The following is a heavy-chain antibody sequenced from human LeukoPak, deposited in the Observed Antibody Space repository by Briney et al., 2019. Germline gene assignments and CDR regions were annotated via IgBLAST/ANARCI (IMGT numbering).Heavy chain of an antibody. V-gene: IGHV3-74*01. Sequence: GGSLRLSCAASGNYCMHWVRQAPGKGLVWVSHINSDGSWTSYADSVKGRFTISKDNAKNTVYLQMNNLRAEDTAVYYCVSFYETYWGRGTLVTVSS. D-gene: IGHD2-2*01. J-gene: IGHJ4*02. CDR2: INSDGSWT. CDR3: VSFYETY. CDR1: GNYC.